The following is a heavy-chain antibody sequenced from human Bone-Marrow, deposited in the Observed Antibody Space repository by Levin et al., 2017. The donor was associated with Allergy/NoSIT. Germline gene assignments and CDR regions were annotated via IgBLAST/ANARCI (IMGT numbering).Heavy chain of an antibody. Sequence: GASVKVSCQASGYTFTSHGLSWVRQAPGQGLEWMGWISAYNGNTNYLQKFQGRVTMTTDTSTRTAYMELRSLTSDDTAVYYCARDFQYGSGSYLQYWGQGTLVTVSS. D-gene: IGHD3-10*01. J-gene: IGHJ1*01. CDR1: GYTFTSHG. V-gene: IGHV1-18*01. CDR3: ARDFQYGSGSYLQY. CDR2: ISAYNGNT.